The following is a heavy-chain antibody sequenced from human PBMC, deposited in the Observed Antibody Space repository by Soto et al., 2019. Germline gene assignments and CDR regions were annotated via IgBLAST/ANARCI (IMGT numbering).Heavy chain of an antibody. Sequence: GASVKVSCKASCYTFPSYGMSWVRQAPGQGLEWMGSISAYNGNTNYAQKLQGRVTMTTDTSTSTAYMELRSLRYDDTAVYYRARGHCSSTSCRPCDYWGQGTLVTVSS. CDR3: ARGHCSSTSCRPCDY. CDR2: ISAYNGNT. CDR1: CYTFPSYG. D-gene: IGHD2-2*01. J-gene: IGHJ4*02. V-gene: IGHV1-18*04.